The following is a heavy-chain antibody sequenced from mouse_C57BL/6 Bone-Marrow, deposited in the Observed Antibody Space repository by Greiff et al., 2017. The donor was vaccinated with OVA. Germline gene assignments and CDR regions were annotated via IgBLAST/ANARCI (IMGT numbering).Heavy chain of an antibody. CDR3: TPTTVVAPDWYFDV. J-gene: IGHJ1*03. V-gene: IGHV6-3*01. CDR2: IRLKSDNYAT. CDR1: GFTFSNYW. D-gene: IGHD1-1*01. Sequence: EVKVEESGGGLVQPGGSMKLSCVASGFTFSNYWMNWVRQSPEKGLEWVAQIRLKSDNYATHYAESVKGRFTISRDDSKSSVYLQMNNLRAEDTGIYYCTPTTVVAPDWYFDVWGTGTTVTVSS.